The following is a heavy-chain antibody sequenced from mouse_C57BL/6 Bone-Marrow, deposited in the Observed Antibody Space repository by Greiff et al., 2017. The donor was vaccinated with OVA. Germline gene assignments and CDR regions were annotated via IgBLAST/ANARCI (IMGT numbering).Heavy chain of an antibody. J-gene: IGHJ2*01. V-gene: IGHV14-4*01. D-gene: IGHD1-1*02. CDR3: TTLRYYGIPDY. Sequence: EVQLQQSGAELVRPGASVKLSCTASGFNIKDAYMHWVKQRPEQGLEWIGWIDPENGDTEYASKFQGKHTITADTSSNTAYLQLSSLTSADTAVYYCTTLRYYGIPDYWGQGTTLTVSS. CDR1: GFNIKDAY. CDR2: IDPENGDT.